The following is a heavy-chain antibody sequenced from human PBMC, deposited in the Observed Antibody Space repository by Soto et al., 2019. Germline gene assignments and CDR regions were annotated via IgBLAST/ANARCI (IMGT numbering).Heavy chain of an antibody. CDR3: ARSPRRVDGKWYLDY. CDR2: ILHTGST. J-gene: IGHJ4*02. V-gene: IGHV4-4*02. D-gene: IGHD2-15*01. Sequence: QVQLQESGPRLVKPSGTLSLTCGVSGDSFSSSNWWTWVRQSPGKGLEWIGDILHTGSTDYSPSLRGRVTLSIDASKKEFYLNLTSVTATDTAIYYCARSPRRVDGKWYLDYWGQGALVTVSS. CDR1: GDSFSSSNW.